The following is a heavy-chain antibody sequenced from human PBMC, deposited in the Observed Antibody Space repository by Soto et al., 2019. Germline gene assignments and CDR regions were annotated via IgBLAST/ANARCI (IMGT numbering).Heavy chain of an antibody. Sequence: QVTLKESGPVLVKPTETLTLTCTVSGFSLSNARMGVSWIRQPPGKALEWLAHIFSNDEKSYSTSLKSRLTISEDTSKSQVVLTMTSMDPVDTATYYCARMVGSGSYEVLAAFDIWGQGTMVTVSS. D-gene: IGHD1-26*01. CDR3: ARMVGSGSYEVLAAFDI. V-gene: IGHV2-26*01. J-gene: IGHJ3*02. CDR2: IFSNDEK. CDR1: GFSLSNARMG.